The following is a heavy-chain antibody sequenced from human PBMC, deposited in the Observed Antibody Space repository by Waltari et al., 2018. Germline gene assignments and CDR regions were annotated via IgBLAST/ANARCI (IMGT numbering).Heavy chain of an antibody. J-gene: IGHJ4*02. V-gene: IGHV1-2*02. CDR2: MNTNSGGT. Sequence: QFQLVQSGTDVKTPAASVWVSFKSSGYVFIDPYMHWVRQGTGQGLEWMGWMNTNSGGTNYAQKFQGRVTMTRDTSTSTAYMELSRITSDDTDIYYCARDGGFDFWGQGSLVTVSS. D-gene: IGHD2-15*01. CDR3: ARDGGFDF. CDR1: GYVFIDPY.